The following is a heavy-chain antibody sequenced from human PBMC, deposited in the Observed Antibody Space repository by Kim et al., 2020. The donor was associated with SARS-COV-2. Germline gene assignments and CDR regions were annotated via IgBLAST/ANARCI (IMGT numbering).Heavy chain of an antibody. CDR1: GGSISSSSYY. Sequence: SETLSLTCTVSGGSISSSSYYWGWIRQPPGKGLEWIGSIYYSGSTYYNPSLKSRVTISVDTSKNQFSLKLSSVTAADTAVYYCARQRSSSWYLWWFDPWGQGTLVTVSS. CDR2: IYYSGST. D-gene: IGHD6-13*01. J-gene: IGHJ5*02. V-gene: IGHV4-39*01. CDR3: ARQRSSSWYLWWFDP.